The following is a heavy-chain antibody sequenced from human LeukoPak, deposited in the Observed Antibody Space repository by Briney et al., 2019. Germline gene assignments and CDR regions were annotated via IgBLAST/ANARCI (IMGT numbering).Heavy chain of an antibody. CDR1: DGSFSGYY. CDR3: ARCDYGGNGYYYYYYMDV. J-gene: IGHJ6*03. D-gene: IGHD4-23*01. Sequence: RPSETLSLTCAVYDGSFSGYYWSWIRQPPGKGLEWIGYIYYSGSTNYNPSLKSRVTISVDTSKNQFSLKLSSVTAADTAVYYCARCDYGGNGYYYYYYMDVWGKGTTVTVSS. V-gene: IGHV4-59*01. CDR2: IYYSGST.